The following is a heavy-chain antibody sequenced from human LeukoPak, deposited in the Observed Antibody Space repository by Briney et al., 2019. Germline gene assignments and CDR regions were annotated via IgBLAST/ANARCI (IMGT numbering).Heavy chain of an antibody. CDR1: GGSISNYY. V-gene: IGHV4-59*01. J-gene: IGHJ6*03. CDR3: ARGGELHYYYYYMDV. CDR2: IYYSGST. Sequence: SETLSLTCTVSGGSISNYYWSLIRQPPGKGLEWIGYIYYSGSTNYNHPLKSRVTISVDTSKNQFSLKLSSVTAADTAVYYCARGGELHYYYYYMDVWGKGTTVTVSS. D-gene: IGHD1-26*01.